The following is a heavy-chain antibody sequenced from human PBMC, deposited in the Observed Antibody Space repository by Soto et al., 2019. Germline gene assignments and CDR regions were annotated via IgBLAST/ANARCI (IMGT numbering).Heavy chain of an antibody. V-gene: IGHV3-30-3*01. CDR3: ARDLSGYGPGFYYYYGMDV. CDR2: ISYDGSNK. D-gene: IGHD3-9*01. J-gene: IGHJ6*02. Sequence: GGSLRLSCAASGFTFSSYAMHWVRQAPGKGLEWVAVISYDGSNKYYADSVKGRFTISRDNSKNTLYLQMNSLRAEDTAVYYCARDLSGYGPGFYYYYGMDVWGQGTTVTVSS. CDR1: GFTFSSYA.